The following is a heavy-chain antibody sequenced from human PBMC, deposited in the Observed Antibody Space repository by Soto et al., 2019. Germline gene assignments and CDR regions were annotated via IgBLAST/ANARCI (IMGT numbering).Heavy chain of an antibody. CDR3: ASGIQLWLRRINNGYSG. Sequence: QVQLVQSGAEVKKPESSVKVSCKAPGGTFSTYAISWVRQAPGQGLEWMGGIIPMFGTANYAQRFQDRVTVSADETTDTVQQGPGRPESEDTAVYFCASGIQLWLRRINNGYSGWGQGTLVTVSS. V-gene: IGHV1-69*12. CDR2: IIPMFGTA. J-gene: IGHJ4*02. CDR1: GGTFSTYA. D-gene: IGHD5-18*01.